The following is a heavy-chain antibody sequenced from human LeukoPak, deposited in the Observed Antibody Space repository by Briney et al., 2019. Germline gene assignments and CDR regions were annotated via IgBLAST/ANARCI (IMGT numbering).Heavy chain of an antibody. Sequence: GASVKVSCKASGYTFINYAMHWVRQAPGQRLEWMGWINADNGNTKYSQNFQGRVTITRDTSASTAYMELSSLTSEDTAVYYCAKGWELLDYWGQGTLVTVSS. D-gene: IGHD1-26*01. J-gene: IGHJ4*02. CDR2: INADNGNT. CDR3: AKGWELLDY. V-gene: IGHV1-3*01. CDR1: GYTFINYA.